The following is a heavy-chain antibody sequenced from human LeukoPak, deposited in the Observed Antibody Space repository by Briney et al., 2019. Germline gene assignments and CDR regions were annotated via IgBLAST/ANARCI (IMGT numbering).Heavy chain of an antibody. V-gene: IGHV3-11*01. Sequence: GGSLRLSCAASGFTFSDYYMSWIRQAPGKGLEWVSYISSSGSTIYYADSVKGRFTISRDNAKNSLYLQMNSLRAEDTAVYYCARVVDSGSYYVYYYYYMDVWGKGTTVTVSS. J-gene: IGHJ6*03. D-gene: IGHD1-26*01. CDR1: GFTFSDYY. CDR2: ISSSGSTI. CDR3: ARVVDSGSYYVYYYYYMDV.